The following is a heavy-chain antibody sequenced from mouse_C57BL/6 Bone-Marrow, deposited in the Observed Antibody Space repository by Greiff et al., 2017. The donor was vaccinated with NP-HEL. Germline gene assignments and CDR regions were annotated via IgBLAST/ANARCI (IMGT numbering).Heavy chain of an antibody. Sequence: VQLQQSGPELVKPGASVKISCQASGYSFTSYYIHWVKQRPGQGLEWIGWIYPGSGNTKYNEKFKGKATLTADTSSSTAYMQLSSLTSEDSAVYYCARERGDYYGSTPPYWGQGTTLTVSS. J-gene: IGHJ2*01. CDR3: ARERGDYYGSTPPY. CDR1: GYSFTSYY. V-gene: IGHV1-66*01. D-gene: IGHD1-1*01. CDR2: IYPGSGNT.